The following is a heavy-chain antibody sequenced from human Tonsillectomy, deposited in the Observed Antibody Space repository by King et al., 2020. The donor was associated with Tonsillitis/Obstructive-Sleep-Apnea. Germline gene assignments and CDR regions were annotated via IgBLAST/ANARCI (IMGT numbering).Heavy chain of an antibody. V-gene: IGHV3-7*04. CDR3: ARDRGDYGDYGGFDY. CDR2: IKQDGSEK. D-gene: IGHD4-17*01. Sequence: VQLVKSGGGLVQPGGSLRLSCAASGFTFSSYWMSWVRQAPGKGLEWVANIKQDGSEKYYVDSVKGRFTISRDNAKNSLYLQMNSLRAEDTAVYYCARDRGDYGDYGGFDYWGQGTLVTVSS. J-gene: IGHJ4*02. CDR1: GFTFSSYW.